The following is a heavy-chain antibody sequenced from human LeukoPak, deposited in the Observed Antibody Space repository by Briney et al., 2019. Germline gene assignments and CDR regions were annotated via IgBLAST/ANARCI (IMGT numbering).Heavy chain of an antibody. CDR1: GFTFSSSW. Sequence: GGSLRLSCVASGFTFSSSWMTWVRQAPGKGLEWVASIREDGSQKTAVDSVRGRFTISRDNAKNSVYLQMDSLRAEDTAVYYCARGPTNGQAFNYWGQGTLVSVSS. D-gene: IGHD2-8*01. CDR2: IREDGSQK. J-gene: IGHJ4*02. CDR3: ARGPTNGQAFNY. V-gene: IGHV3-7*01.